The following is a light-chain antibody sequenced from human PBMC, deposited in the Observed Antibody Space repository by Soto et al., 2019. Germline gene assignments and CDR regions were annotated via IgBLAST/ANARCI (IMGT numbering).Light chain of an antibody. Sequence: TESRVTRTLYTGERGTLSCRAMQSVGTSLAWYQQKPGQAPRLLIYGASNRATGIPDRFSGSGSGTDFTLTISKLQPEDFAVYHCQQYGGSPRTFGQGTKVDIK. CDR2: GAS. CDR1: QSVGTS. J-gene: IGKJ1*01. CDR3: QQYGGSPRT. V-gene: IGKV3-20*01.